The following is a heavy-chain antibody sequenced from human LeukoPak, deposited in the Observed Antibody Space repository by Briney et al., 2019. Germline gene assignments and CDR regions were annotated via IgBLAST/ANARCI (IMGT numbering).Heavy chain of an antibody. D-gene: IGHD3-9*01. V-gene: IGHV3-23*01. CDR3: AKDRELRYFDWLDY. Sequence: GGSLRLSCAASGFTFSSYAMSWVRQAPGKGLEWVSAISGSGGSTYYADSVKGRFTISRDNSKNTLYLRMNSLRAEDTAVYYCAKDRELRYFDWLDYWGQGTLVTVSS. CDR1: GFTFSSYA. CDR2: ISGSGGST. J-gene: IGHJ4*02.